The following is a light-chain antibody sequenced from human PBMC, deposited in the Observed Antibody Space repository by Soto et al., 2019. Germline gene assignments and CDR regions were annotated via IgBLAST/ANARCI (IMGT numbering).Light chain of an antibody. V-gene: IGKV3-20*01. J-gene: IGKJ1*01. CDR1: QSVSSSY. Sequence: EIVLTQSPGTLSLSPGERATLSCRASQSVSSSYLAWYQQTPGQAPRLLIYDTSSRATGIPDRFSGSKSGTDFTLTISRREPEDFAVYYCQQYGNSPTFGQGTKVEIK. CDR3: QQYGNSPT. CDR2: DTS.